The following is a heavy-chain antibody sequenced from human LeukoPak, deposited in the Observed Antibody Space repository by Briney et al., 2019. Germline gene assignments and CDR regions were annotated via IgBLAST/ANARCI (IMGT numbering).Heavy chain of an antibody. CDR3: ARGPLRVAEPPFDY. D-gene: IGHD2-15*01. CDR1: GGSISSYY. J-gene: IGHJ4*02. CDR2: IYYSGST. Sequence: SETLSLTCTVSGGSISSYYWSWIRQPPGKGLEWIGYIYYSGSTNYNPSLKSRVTISVDTSKNQFSLKLSSVTAADTAVYYCARGPLRVAEPPFDYWGQGTLVTVSS. V-gene: IGHV4-59*12.